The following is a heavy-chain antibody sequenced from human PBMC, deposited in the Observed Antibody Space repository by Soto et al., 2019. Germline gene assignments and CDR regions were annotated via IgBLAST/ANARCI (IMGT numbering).Heavy chain of an antibody. CDR1: GFTFNNYA. J-gene: IGHJ4*02. V-gene: IGHV3-23*01. Sequence: DVQLLESGGGLVQPGGSLRLSCAASGFTFNNYAMTWIRQAPGKGLEWVATVSDSGETSLSADSVKGQFTISRDNSRKTLYLQMNRLRPEDTATYYCAKEMPLGGILGAEPLDYWGQGTLVTVSS. CDR2: VSDSGETS. D-gene: IGHD1-26*01. CDR3: AKEMPLGGILGAEPLDY.